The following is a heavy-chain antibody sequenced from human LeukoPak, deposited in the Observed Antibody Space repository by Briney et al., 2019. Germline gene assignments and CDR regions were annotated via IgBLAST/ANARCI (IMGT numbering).Heavy chain of an antibody. D-gene: IGHD3-10*01. CDR2: IKQHGNEK. CDR1: GFTFSSYA. J-gene: IGHJ4*02. V-gene: IGHV3-7*01. Sequence: GGSLRLSCAASGFTFSSYAMSWVRQAPGKGLEWVANIKQHGNEKYYVDSVKGRFTISRDNAKNSLYLQMNSLRAEDTAIYYCARPRSGTFDYWGQGTLVTVSS. CDR3: ARPRSGTFDY.